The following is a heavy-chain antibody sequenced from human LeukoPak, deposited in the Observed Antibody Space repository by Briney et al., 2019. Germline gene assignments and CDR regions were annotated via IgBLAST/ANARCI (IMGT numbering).Heavy chain of an antibody. J-gene: IGHJ3*02. Sequence: GASVKVSCKASGYTFTGYYMHWVRQAPGQGLEWMGIINPSGGSTSYAQKFQGRVTMTRDMSTSTVYMELSSLRSEDTAVYYCARVGFITMVRGAFDIWGQGTMVTVSS. CDR3: ARVGFITMVRGAFDI. V-gene: IGHV1-46*01. CDR1: GYTFTGYY. CDR2: INPSGGST. D-gene: IGHD3-10*01.